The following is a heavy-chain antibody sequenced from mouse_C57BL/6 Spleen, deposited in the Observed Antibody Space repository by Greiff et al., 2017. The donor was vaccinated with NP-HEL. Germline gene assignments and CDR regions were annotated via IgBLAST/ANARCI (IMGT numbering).Heavy chain of an antibody. V-gene: IGHV10-1*01. Sequence: EVKLMESGGGLVQPKGSLKLSCAASGFSFNTYAMNWVRQAPGKGLEWVARIRSKSNNYATYYADSVKDRFTISRDDSESMLYLQMNNLKTEDTAMYYWVRQNGNYVFDYWGQGTTLTVSS. D-gene: IGHD2-1*01. CDR2: IRSKSNNYAT. J-gene: IGHJ2*01. CDR1: GFSFNTYA. CDR3: VRQNGNYVFDY.